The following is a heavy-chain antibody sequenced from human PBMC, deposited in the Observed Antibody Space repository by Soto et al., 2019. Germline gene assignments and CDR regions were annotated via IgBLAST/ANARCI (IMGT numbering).Heavy chain of an antibody. CDR1: RFTFGDHG. D-gene: IGHD3-16*01. Sequence: PGGSLRLSCAVSRFTFGDHGMSWVRQAPGKGLEWVGFIRSETRGGTIDYAASVKGRFVISRDNSKGIAYLHMNSLKTEDTATYFCAKDSYNYYEFWGRTILVTVFS. CDR2: IRSETRGGTI. J-gene: IGHJ4*02. V-gene: IGHV3-49*04. CDR3: AKDSYNYYEF.